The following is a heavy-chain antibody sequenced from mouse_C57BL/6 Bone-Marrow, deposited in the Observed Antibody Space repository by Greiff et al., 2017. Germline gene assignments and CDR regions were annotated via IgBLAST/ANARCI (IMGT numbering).Heavy chain of an antibody. J-gene: IGHJ2*01. D-gene: IGHD1-1*01. CDR1: GYTFTDYY. CDR2: INPYNGGT. V-gene: IGHV1-19*01. CDR3: ARAYYGLDY. Sequence: VQLQQSGPVLVKPGASVKMSCKASGYTFTDYYMNWVKQSPGKSLEWIGVINPYNGGTSYNQKFKGKATLTVDKSSSTAYMELNSLTSEDSAVYYCARAYYGLDYWGQGTTLTVSS.